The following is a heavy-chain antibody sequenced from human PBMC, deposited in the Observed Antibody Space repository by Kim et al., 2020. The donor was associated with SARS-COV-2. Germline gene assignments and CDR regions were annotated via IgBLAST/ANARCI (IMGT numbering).Heavy chain of an antibody. D-gene: IGHD2-15*01. CDR3: ARKEEV. CDR2: IKPDGSEK. CDR1: GFTFSTYW. Sequence: GGSLRLSCAASGFTFSTYWMTWVRQAPGKGVEWVATIKPDGSEKYYVDSVKGRFTISRDNAKNSLFLQMNNLRAEDTAVYYCARKEEVGGQGTLVTVSS. J-gene: IGHJ4*02. V-gene: IGHV3-7*03.